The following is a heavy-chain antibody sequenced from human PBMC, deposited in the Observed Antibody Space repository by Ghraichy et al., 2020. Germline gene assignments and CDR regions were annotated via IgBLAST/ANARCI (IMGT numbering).Heavy chain of an antibody. CDR3: ARVLAVGYSGYDDY. D-gene: IGHD5-12*01. J-gene: IGHJ4*02. V-gene: IGHV4-31*03. CDR2: IYYSGST. Sequence: SETLSLTCTVSGGSISSGGYYWSWIRQHPGKGLEWIGYIYYSGSTYYNPSLKSRVTISVDTSKNQFSLKLSSVTAADTAVYYCARVLAVGYSGYDDYWGQGTLVTVSS. CDR1: GGSISSGGYY.